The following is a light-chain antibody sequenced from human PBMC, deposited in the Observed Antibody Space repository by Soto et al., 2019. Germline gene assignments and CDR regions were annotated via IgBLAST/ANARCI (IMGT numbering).Light chain of an antibody. Sequence: IQMPQSPSTLSASVGDRVPITCRASQAIRSGLGWYQQKPGKAPKLLIYNASSLESGVPSRFSGSGSGTEFTLTISSLQPDDFATYYCQQYNSYSGAFGQGTKVDI. J-gene: IGKJ1*01. CDR3: QQYNSYSGA. CDR1: QAIRSG. V-gene: IGKV1-5*01. CDR2: NAS.